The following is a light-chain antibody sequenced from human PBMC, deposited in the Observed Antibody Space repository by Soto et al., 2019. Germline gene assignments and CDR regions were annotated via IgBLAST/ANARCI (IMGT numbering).Light chain of an antibody. Sequence: QSVLTQPPSVSGAPGQRITISCTANFSNIGAESGVQWYQQFPGIAPKLLIYFNIHRPSGVPDRFSGSKSATSASLAITGLQAEDEADYYCQSYDTSLNVLIFGLGTKVTVL. CDR1: FSNIGAESG. CDR3: QSYDTSLNVLI. CDR2: FNI. J-gene: IGLJ2*01. V-gene: IGLV1-40*01.